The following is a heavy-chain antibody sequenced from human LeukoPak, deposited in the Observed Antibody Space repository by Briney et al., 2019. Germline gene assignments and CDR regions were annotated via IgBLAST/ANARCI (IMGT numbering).Heavy chain of an antibody. J-gene: IGHJ6*02. CDR2: INPNSGGT. CDR1: GYTFTGYY. CDR3: ARGGDYENYYYGMDV. V-gene: IGHV1-2*04. Sequence: ASVKVSCTASGYTFTGYYMHWVRQAPGQGLEWMGWINPNSGGTNYAQKFQGWVTMTRDTSISTAYMELSRLRSDDTAVYYCARGGDYENYYYGMDVWGQGTTVTVSS. D-gene: IGHD4-17*01.